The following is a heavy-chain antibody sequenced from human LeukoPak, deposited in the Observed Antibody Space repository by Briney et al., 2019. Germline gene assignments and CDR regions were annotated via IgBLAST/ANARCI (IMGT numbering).Heavy chain of an antibody. CDR3: ARDLYADYLFDD. D-gene: IGHD4-17*01. V-gene: IGHV3-21*01. J-gene: IGHJ4*02. Sequence: GGSLRLSCAASGFTFTIYSLNWVRQAPGKELEWVASISSSSYINYADSVKGRFIISRDNANNSLYLQMNSLRAEDTAVYYCARDLYADYLFDDWGQGTLVIVSS. CDR1: GFTFTIYS. CDR2: ISSSSYI.